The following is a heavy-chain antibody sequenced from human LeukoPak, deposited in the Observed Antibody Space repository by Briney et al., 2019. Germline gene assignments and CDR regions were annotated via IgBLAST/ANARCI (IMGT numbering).Heavy chain of an antibody. V-gene: IGHV3-11*03. Sequence: GGSLRLSCAASGFTFGDYYMSWIRQAPGKGLEWVSHISSFSNFRSYADSVKGRFTISRDNAKNSLYLQVNSLRAEDTAVYYCARPTIAAAGNFEYWGQGTQVTVSS. D-gene: IGHD6-13*01. J-gene: IGHJ4*02. CDR1: GFTFGDYY. CDR2: ISSFSNFR. CDR3: ARPTIAAAGNFEY.